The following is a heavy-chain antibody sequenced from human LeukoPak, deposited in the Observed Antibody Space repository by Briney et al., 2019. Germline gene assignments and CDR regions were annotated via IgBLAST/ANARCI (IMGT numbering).Heavy chain of an antibody. CDR2: ISGSGGST. CDR3: ARGPLYSVLIWFDP. D-gene: IGHD2-8*01. V-gene: IGHV3-23*01. Sequence: PGGSLRLSCAASGFTFSSYGMSWVRQAPGKGLEWVSAISGSGGSTYYADSVKGRFTISRDNAKNSLYLQMNSLRAEDTAVYYCARGPLYSVLIWFDPWGQGTLVTVSS. CDR1: GFTFSSYG. J-gene: IGHJ5*02.